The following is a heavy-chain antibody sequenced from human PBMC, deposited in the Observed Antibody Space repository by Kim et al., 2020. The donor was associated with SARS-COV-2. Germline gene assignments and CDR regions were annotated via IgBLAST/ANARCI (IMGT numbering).Heavy chain of an antibody. CDR3: ARDMDNYGSGSYYPNDY. V-gene: IGHV1-18*04. CDR1: GYTFTSYG. CDR2: ISAYNGNT. D-gene: IGHD3-10*01. Sequence: ASVKVSCKASGYTFTSYGISWVRQAPGQGLEWMGWISAYNGNTNYAQKLQGRVTMTTDTSTSTAYMELRSLRSDDTAVYYCARDMDNYGSGSYYPNDYWGQGTLVTVSS. J-gene: IGHJ4*02.